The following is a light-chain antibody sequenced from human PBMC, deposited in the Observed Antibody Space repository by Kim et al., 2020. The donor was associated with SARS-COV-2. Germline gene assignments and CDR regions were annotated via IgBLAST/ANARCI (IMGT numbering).Light chain of an antibody. J-gene: IGKJ2*01. V-gene: IGKV1-39*01. CDR1: QGISSY. Sequence: SASVGDRVTITCRESQGISSYLNWYQHKPGKAPQLLIYAASSLQSGVPSRFSGSGLGTDFTLTVSSLQPEDFATYYCQQSYSTPYTFGQGTKLEI. CDR3: QQSYSTPYT. CDR2: AAS.